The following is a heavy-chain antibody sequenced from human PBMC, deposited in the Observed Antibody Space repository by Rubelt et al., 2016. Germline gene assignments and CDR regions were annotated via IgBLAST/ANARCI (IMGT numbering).Heavy chain of an antibody. D-gene: IGHD1-7*01. CDR3: ARVRELQDYYYGMDV. CDR2: INSDGIST. CDR1: GFTFSSYW. V-gene: IGHV3-74*02. Sequence: EVQLVESGGGLVQPGGSLRLSCAASGFTFSSYWMHWVRQAPGKGLVWVSRINSDGISTTYADSVKGRLTHSRDKAKNTLYLQMNSLRAEDTAVYYCARVRELQDYYYGMDVWGQGTTVTVSS. J-gene: IGHJ6*02.